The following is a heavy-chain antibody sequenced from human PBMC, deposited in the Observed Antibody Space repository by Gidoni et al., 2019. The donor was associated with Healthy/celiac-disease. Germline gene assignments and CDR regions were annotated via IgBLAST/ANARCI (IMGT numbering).Heavy chain of an antibody. Sequence: QLQLQESGPGLVKPSETLSLTCPVSVGSISSSSYYWGWIRQPPGKGLELIGIIYYSGSTYYNPSLKSRVTISVDTSKNQFSLKLSSVTAADTAVYYCARAFYGDYQKDFDYWGQGTLVTVSS. J-gene: IGHJ4*02. CDR3: ARAFYGDYQKDFDY. V-gene: IGHV4-39*01. CDR2: IYYSGST. D-gene: IGHD4-17*01. CDR1: VGSISSSSYY.